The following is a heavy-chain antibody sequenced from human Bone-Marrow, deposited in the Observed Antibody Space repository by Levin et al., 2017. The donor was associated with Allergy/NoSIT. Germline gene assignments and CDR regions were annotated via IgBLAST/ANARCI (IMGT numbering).Heavy chain of an antibody. J-gene: IGHJ1*01. CDR2: ISGSGGST. V-gene: IGHV3-23*01. D-gene: IGHD6-19*01. CDR1: GFTFSSYA. Sequence: PGGSLRLSCAASGFTFSSYAMSWVRQAPGKGLEWVSAISGSGGSTYYADSVKGRFTISRDNSKNTLYLQMNSLRAEDTAVYYCAKGGGGWVGLKYFQHWGQGTLVTVSS. CDR3: AKGGGGWVGLKYFQH.